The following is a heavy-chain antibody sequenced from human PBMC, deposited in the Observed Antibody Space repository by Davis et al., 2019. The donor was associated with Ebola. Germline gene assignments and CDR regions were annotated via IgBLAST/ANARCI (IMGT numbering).Heavy chain of an antibody. CDR2: ISYYGSNK. J-gene: IGHJ3*02. Sequence: GESLKISCAASGFTFSSYGMHWVRQAPGKGLEWVAVISYYGSNKYYADSVKGRFTISRDNSKNTLYLQMNSLRAEDTAVYYCAKDWEWELLYAFDILGQGTMVTVSS. CDR3: AKDWEWELLYAFDI. D-gene: IGHD1-26*01. CDR1: GFTFSSYG. V-gene: IGHV3-30*18.